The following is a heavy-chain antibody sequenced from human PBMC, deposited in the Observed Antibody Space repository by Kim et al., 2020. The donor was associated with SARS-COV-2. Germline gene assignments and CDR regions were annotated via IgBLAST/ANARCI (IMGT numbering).Heavy chain of an antibody. CDR1: GYTFTSYD. J-gene: IGHJ2*01. Sequence: ASVKVSCKASGYTFTSYDINWVRQATGQGLEWMGWMNPNSGNTGYAQKFQGRVTMTRNTSISTAYMELSSLRSEDTAVYYCARGRQRVLWLQKRIWYFDLWGRGTLVTVSS. CDR2: MNPNSGNT. V-gene: IGHV1-8*01. CDR3: ARGRQRVLWLQKRIWYFDL. D-gene: IGHD3-16*01.